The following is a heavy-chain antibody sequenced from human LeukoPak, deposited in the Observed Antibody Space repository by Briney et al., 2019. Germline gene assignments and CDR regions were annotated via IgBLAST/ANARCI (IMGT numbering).Heavy chain of an antibody. Sequence: GGSLRLSCTASGFAFSSYAMTWVRQAPGKGLEWGSGISGSGGSTYYADSVKGRFTISRDNSRNTLYLQMNSLRAADTAVYYCAKGLTYESSAAFDYWGQGTLVTVSS. D-gene: IGHD3-22*01. V-gene: IGHV3-23*01. CDR1: GFAFSSYA. J-gene: IGHJ4*02. CDR3: AKGLTYESSAAFDY. CDR2: ISGSGGST.